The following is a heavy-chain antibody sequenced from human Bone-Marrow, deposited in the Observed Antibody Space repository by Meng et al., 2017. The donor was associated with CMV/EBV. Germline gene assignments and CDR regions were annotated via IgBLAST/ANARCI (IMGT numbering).Heavy chain of an antibody. CDR2: IYYSGST. CDR3: ARETSSGYTNWFDP. V-gene: IGHV4-59*01. Sequence: GSLRLSCTVSGGSISSYYWSWIRQPPGKGLEWIGYIYYSGSTNYNPSLKSRVTISVDTSKNQFSLKLSSVTAADTAVYYCARETSSGYTNWFDPWGQGTLVTVSS. J-gene: IGHJ5*02. D-gene: IGHD3-22*01. CDR1: GGSISSYY.